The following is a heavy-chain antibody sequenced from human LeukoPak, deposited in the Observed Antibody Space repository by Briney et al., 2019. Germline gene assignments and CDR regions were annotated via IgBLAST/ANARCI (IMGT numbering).Heavy chain of an antibody. D-gene: IGHD6-19*01. CDR3: ARGKVVAGTPGQNSWDS. CDR1: GGSISSYY. CDR2: IHTSGST. Sequence: SETLSLTCTVSGGSISSYYWNRIRQPAGKGLEWIGRIHTSGSTNYNPSLKSRVTMSVDTSKNQFSLKLSSVTAADTAVYYCARGKVVAGTPGQNSWDSWGQGILVTVSS. V-gene: IGHV4-4*07. J-gene: IGHJ4*02.